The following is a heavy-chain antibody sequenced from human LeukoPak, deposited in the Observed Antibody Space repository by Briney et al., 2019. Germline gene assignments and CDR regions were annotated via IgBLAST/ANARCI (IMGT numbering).Heavy chain of an antibody. D-gene: IGHD2-2*01. Sequence: SETLSLTCTVSGGSISSYYWSWIRQPPGKGLEWIGYIYYSGSTNYNPSLKSRVTISVDTSKNQFSLNLSSVTAADTAVYYCARLDIVIVPSTAFDSWGQGTLVTVSS. V-gene: IGHV4-59*08. CDR1: GGSISSYY. CDR3: ARLDIVIVPSTAFDS. J-gene: IGHJ4*02. CDR2: IYYSGST.